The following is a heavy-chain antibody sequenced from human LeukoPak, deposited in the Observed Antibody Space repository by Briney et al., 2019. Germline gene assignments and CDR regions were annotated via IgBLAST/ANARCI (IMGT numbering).Heavy chain of an antibody. CDR1: GYTFTSYG. J-gene: IGHJ5*02. CDR3: ARGAVTKGNWFDP. D-gene: IGHD4-17*01. Sequence: ASVKVSCKASGYTFTSYGISWVRQAPGQGLEWVGWIGAYNGNTNYAQKLQGRVTMTTDTSMSTAYMELRSMRSDDTAVYSCARGAVTKGNWFDPWGQGTLVTVSS. V-gene: IGHV1-18*01. CDR2: IGAYNGNT.